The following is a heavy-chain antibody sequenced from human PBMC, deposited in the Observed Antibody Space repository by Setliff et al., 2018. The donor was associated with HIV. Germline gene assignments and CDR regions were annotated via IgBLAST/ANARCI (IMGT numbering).Heavy chain of an antibody. CDR1: GFTFDDYA. CDR3: AKGSGKITIYYYYMDV. Sequence: SGGSLRLSCTASGFTFDDYAMHWVRQAPGKGLEWVSGISSSGSTIYYADSVKGRFTISRDNAKNSLYLQMNSLRAEDTAVYYCAKGSGKITIYYYYMDVWGKGTTVTVSS. J-gene: IGHJ6*03. D-gene: IGHD3-3*01. CDR2: ISSSGSTI. V-gene: IGHV3-9*01.